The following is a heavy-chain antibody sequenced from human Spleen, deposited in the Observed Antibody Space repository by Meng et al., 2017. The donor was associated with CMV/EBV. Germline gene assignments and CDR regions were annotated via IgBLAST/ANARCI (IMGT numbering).Heavy chain of an antibody. D-gene: IGHD1-1*01. CDR2: ISAYNGNT. J-gene: IGHJ5*02. CDR3: ARGGTSLSPGANWFDP. CDR1: GYTFTSYG. Sequence: SGYTFTSYGINWVRQAPGQGLEWMGWISAYNGNTNYAQNFRGRVTMTRDTSTSTAYMELRSLRSDDTAVYFCARGGTSLSPGANWFDPWGQGTLVTVSS. V-gene: IGHV1-18*01.